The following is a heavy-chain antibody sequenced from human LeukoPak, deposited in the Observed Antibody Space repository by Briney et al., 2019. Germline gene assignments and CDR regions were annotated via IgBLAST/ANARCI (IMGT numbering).Heavy chain of an antibody. D-gene: IGHD1-1*01. CDR3: ARTNDGDYYYGMDV. V-gene: IGHV4-59*01. J-gene: IGHJ6*02. CDR2: IYYSGST. CDR1: GGSISSYY. Sequence: PSETLSLTCTVSGGSISSYYWSWIRQPPGKGLEWIGYIYYSGSTNDNPSLKSRVTISVDTSKNQFSLKLSSVTAADTAVYYCARTNDGDYYYGMDVWGQGTTVTVSS.